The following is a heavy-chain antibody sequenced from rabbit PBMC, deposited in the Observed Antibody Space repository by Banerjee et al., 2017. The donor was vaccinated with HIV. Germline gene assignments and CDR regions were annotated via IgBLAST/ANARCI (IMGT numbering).Heavy chain of an antibody. V-gene: IGHV1S45*01. CDR3: ARFIASFAGYGYANL. D-gene: IGHD6-1*01. Sequence: QEQLEESGGDLVKPEGSLTLTCTASGFSFSSYWMCWVRQAPGKGLEWIACIYAGSSGGPYYASWAKSRFTISKTSSTTVTLQMTSLTAADTATYFCARFIASFAGYGYANLWGPGTLVTVS. J-gene: IGHJ4*01. CDR1: GFSFSSYW. CDR2: IYAGSSGGP.